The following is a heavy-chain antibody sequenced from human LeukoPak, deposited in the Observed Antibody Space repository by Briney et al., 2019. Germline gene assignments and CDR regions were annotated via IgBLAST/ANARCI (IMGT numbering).Heavy chain of an antibody. CDR3: ATEGFYY. Sequence: PGGSLRLSCAASGVTLSKYGMKWVRQAAGTGLEYVSGISRSGDITHYADSVKGRFTISRDNFKNTLYLQMNSLRAEDTALYYCATEGFYYWGPGTLVTVSS. CDR1: GVTLSKYG. CDR2: ISRSGDIT. J-gene: IGHJ4*02. V-gene: IGHV3-23*01.